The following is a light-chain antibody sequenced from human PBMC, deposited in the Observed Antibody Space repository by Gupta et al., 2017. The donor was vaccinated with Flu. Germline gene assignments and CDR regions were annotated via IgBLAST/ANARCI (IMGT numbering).Light chain of an antibody. J-gene: IGKJ3*01. CDR2: ATS. CDR1: QSMGSY. Sequence: GARVTISCRASQSMGSYLAWYQQKPGRAPKLLIYATSTLQSGVPSRFSGSGSGTEFTLTIDNLQPEDFANYYCEQSDSYPFTFGPGTTVDVK. V-gene: IGKV1-9*01. CDR3: EQSDSYPFT.